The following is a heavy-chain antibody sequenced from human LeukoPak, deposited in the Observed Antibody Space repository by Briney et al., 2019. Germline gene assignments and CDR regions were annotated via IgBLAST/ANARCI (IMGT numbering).Heavy chain of an antibody. Sequence: GGSLRLSCAASGFTFSGYGMHWVRQAPGTGRKGVACIRYDGSHKSYADYVKRRVTISRDDSNHPLYLQMNRLRAEDTAVYYCASTLGYCSSTSCYSPFEYWGQGTLVTVSS. V-gene: IGHV3-30*02. J-gene: IGHJ4*02. D-gene: IGHD2-2*02. CDR2: IRYDGSHK. CDR1: GFTFSGYG. CDR3: ASTLGYCSSTSCYSPFEY.